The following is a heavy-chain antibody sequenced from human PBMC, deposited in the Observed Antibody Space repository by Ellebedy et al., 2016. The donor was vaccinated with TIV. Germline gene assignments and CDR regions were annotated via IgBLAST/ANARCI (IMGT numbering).Heavy chain of an antibody. CDR3: ARDGPYFYGFDV. Sequence: LRLXCTVSGDSVTNTDYYWNWIRQRPGKGLEWIGNIDFNGRTDYNPSLASRVIVSVDTSKNQFSLTVTSVTAADGAVYYCARDGPYFYGFDVWGQGTTVTVSS. CDR1: GDSVTNTDYY. CDR2: IDFNGRT. J-gene: IGHJ6*02. V-gene: IGHV4-31*03.